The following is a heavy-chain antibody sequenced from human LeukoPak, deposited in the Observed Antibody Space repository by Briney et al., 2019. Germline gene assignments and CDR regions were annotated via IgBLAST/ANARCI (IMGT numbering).Heavy chain of an antibody. D-gene: IGHD4-17*01. V-gene: IGHV4-34*01. Sequence: SETLSLTCAVYGGSFSGYYWSWIRQPPGKGLEWIGEINHSGSTNYNPSLKSRVTISVDTSKNQFSLKLSSVTAADTAVYYCARPHYGAFDYWGQGTLVTVSS. CDR3: ARPHYGAFDY. CDR1: GGSFSGYY. CDR2: INHSGST. J-gene: IGHJ4*02.